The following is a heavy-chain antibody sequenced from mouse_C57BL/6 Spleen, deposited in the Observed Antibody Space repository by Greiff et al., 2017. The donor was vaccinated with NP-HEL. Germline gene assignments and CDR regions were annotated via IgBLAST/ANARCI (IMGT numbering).Heavy chain of an antibody. V-gene: IGHV5-17*01. J-gene: IGHJ4*01. D-gene: IGHD2-10*01. CDR3: ARSASYYGKDYAMDY. CDR2: ISSGSSTI. CDR1: GFTFSDYG. Sequence: EVQLVESRGGLVKPGGSLKLSCAASGFTFSDYGMHWVRQAPEKGLEWVANISSGSSTIYYADTVKGRFTISRDNAKNTLFLQMTSLRSEDTAMYYCARSASYYGKDYAMDYWGQGTSVTVSS.